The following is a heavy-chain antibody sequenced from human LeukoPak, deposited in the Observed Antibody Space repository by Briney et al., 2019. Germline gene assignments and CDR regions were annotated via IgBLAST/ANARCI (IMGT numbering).Heavy chain of an antibody. J-gene: IGHJ5*02. CDR1: GGSISSAGYY. D-gene: IGHD6-19*01. CDR3: ARGSIAVGVGFFDP. CDR2: FYTSGSI. Sequence: SETLSLTCTVSGGSISSAGYYWSWIRQPAGKGLEWIGRFYTSGSINYNPSLKSRVTISADTSKNQLSLRLSSVTAADTAVYYCARGSIAVGVGFFDPWGQGTLVTVSS. V-gene: IGHV4-61*02.